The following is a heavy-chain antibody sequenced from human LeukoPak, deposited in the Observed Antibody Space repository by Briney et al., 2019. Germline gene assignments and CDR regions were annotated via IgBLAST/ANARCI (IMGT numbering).Heavy chain of an antibody. CDR3: ARDPHTAMAGYNWFDP. Sequence: ASVKVSCKASGYTFTSYGISWVRQAPGQGLEWMGWISAYNGNTNYAQKLQGRVTMTRDTSTSTVYMELSSLRSEDTAVYYCARDPHTAMAGYNWFDPWGQGTLVTVSS. D-gene: IGHD5-18*01. CDR1: GYTFTSYG. V-gene: IGHV1-18*01. J-gene: IGHJ5*02. CDR2: ISAYNGNT.